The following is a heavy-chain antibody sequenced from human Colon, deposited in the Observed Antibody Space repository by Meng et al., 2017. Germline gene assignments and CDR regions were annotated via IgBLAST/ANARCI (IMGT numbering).Heavy chain of an antibody. D-gene: IGHD3-16*01. V-gene: IGHV3-23*04. Sequence: EGQLVEAGGGLVQPGGSLRLSCAASGFTFSSYTISWVRQALGKGLEWVSAVSGGGTTYYTDSVKGRFTVSRDISKNAVYLQMNSLRAEDTAVYYCAKWGGYGDYWGQGTLVTVSS. CDR1: GFTFSSYT. CDR3: AKWGGYGDY. CDR2: VSGGGTT. J-gene: IGHJ4*02.